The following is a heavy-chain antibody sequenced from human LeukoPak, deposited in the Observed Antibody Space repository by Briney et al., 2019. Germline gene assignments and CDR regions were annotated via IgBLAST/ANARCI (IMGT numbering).Heavy chain of an antibody. Sequence: GGSLRLSCAASGFTFSDYYMSWIRQAPGKGLEWVSYISSSGSTIYYADSVKGRFTISRDNAKNSLYLQMNSLRAEDTAVYYCARDKRWLQLRAFDIWGQGTMVTVSS. CDR2: ISSSGSTI. CDR3: ARDKRWLQLRAFDI. J-gene: IGHJ3*02. D-gene: IGHD5-24*01. CDR1: GFTFSDYY. V-gene: IGHV3-11*01.